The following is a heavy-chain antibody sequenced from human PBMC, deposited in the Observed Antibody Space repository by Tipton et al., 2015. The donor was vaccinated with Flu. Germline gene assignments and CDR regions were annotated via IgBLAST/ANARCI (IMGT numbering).Heavy chain of an antibody. CDR2: IYYSGST. CDR1: GGSISSYY. CDR3: ARHEASRGWDDAYYYYGMDV. J-gene: IGHJ6*02. V-gene: IGHV4-59*08. D-gene: IGHD6-19*01. Sequence: TLSLTCTVSGGSISSYYWSWIRQPPGKGLEWIGYIYYSGSTNYNPSLKSRVTISVDTSKNQFSLKLSSVTAADTAVYYCARHEASRGWDDAYYYYGMDVWGQGTTVTVSS.